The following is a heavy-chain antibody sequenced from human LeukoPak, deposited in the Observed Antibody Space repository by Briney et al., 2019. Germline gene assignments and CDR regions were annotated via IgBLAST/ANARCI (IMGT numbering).Heavy chain of an antibody. CDR2: IYYSGST. CDR3: ARAVVPAAILGRFSAFDI. J-gene: IGHJ3*02. D-gene: IGHD2-2*02. CDR1: GGSISSSSYY. Sequence: SETLSLTCTVSGGSISSSSYYWGWIRQPPGTGLEWIGSIYYSGSTYYNPSLKSRVTISVDTSKNQFSLKLSSVTAADTAVYYCARAVVPAAILGRFSAFDIWGQGTMVTVSS. V-gene: IGHV4-39*01.